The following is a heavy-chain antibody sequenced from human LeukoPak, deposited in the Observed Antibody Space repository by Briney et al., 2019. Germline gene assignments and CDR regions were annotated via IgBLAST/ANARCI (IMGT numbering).Heavy chain of an antibody. Sequence: SETLSLTCAVYGGSFSGYYWSWIRQPPGKGLEWIGEINHSGSTNYNPSLKSRVTISVDTSKNQFSLKLSSVTAADTAVYYCARSQQQQLDWFDPWGQGTLVTVSS. CDR1: GGSFSGYY. V-gene: IGHV4-34*01. CDR2: INHSGST. D-gene: IGHD6-13*01. CDR3: ARSQQQQLDWFDP. J-gene: IGHJ5*02.